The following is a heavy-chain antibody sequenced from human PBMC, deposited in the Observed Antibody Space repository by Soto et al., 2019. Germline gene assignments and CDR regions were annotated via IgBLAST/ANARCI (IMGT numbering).Heavy chain of an antibody. CDR2: ISYDGGNK. J-gene: IGHJ4*02. CDR1: GFTFSSHA. CDR3: ARACHYYGSGGYSDFDY. V-gene: IGHV3-30-3*01. Sequence: QVQLVESGGGVVQPGTSLRLSCAASGFTFSSHAMHWVRQAPGKGLEWVALISYDGGNKDYTDSVKGRFTISRDDSKNTLYLHMNSLRSEDTAVYYCARACHYYGSGGYSDFDYWGQGTLVTVSS. D-gene: IGHD3-10*01.